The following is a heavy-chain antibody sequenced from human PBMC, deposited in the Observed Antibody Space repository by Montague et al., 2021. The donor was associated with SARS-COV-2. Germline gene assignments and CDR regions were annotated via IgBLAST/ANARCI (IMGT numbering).Heavy chain of an antibody. D-gene: IGHD4-23*01. CDR1: GGSISSRSYY. V-gene: IGHV4-39*01. J-gene: IGHJ3*02. CDR3: ARLRGDYGGTYDTFDI. Sequence: SETLSLTCTVSGGSISSRSYYWGWIRQPPGKGLEWIGSIYYSGSTHYNPSLKSRVTISVDTSKNQFSLKLSSVTAADTAVYYCARLRGDYGGTYDTFDIWGQRTMVTVSS. CDR2: IYYSGST.